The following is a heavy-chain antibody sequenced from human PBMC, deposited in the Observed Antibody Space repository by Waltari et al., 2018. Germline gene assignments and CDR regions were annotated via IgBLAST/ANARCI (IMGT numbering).Heavy chain of an antibody. J-gene: IGHJ4*02. CDR3: ARARGYYDSSGYYYVYFDY. V-gene: IGHV4-39*07. D-gene: IGHD3-22*01. CDR1: GGSISSSSYY. Sequence: QLQLQESGPGLVKPSETLSLTCTVSGGSISSSSYYWGWIRQPPGTGLEWIGSIYYSGSTYYNPSLKSRVTISVDTSKNQFSLKLSSVTAADTAVYYCARARGYYDSSGYYYVYFDYWGQGTLVTVSS. CDR2: IYYSGST.